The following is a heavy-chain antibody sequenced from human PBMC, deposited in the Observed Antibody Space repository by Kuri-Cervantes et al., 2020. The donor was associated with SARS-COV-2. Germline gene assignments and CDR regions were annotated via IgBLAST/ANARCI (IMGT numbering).Heavy chain of an antibody. V-gene: IGHV4-31*03. CDR2: IYYSGST. CDR3: ARARSITMIVVVIDAFDI. CDR1: GGSISSGGYY. J-gene: IGHJ3*02. D-gene: IGHD3-22*01. Sequence: SETLSLTCTVSGGSISSGGYYWSWIRRHPGKGLEWIGYIYYSGSTYYNPSLKSRVTISVDTSKNQFSLKLSSVTAADTAVYYCARARSITMIVVVIDAFDIWGQGTMVTVSS.